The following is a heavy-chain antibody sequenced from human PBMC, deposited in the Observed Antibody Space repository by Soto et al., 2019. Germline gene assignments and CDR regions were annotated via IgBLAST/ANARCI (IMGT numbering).Heavy chain of an antibody. CDR2: ISGSGGST. J-gene: IGHJ4*02. Sequence: PGGSLRLSCAASGFTFSSYAMSWVSQAPGKGLEWVSAISGSGGSTYYADSVKGRFTISRGNSKNTLYLQMNSLRAEDTAVYYCAKDYVAVGATYFDYWGQGTLVTVSS. CDR1: GFTFSSYA. D-gene: IGHD1-26*01. CDR3: AKDYVAVGATYFDY. V-gene: IGHV3-23*01.